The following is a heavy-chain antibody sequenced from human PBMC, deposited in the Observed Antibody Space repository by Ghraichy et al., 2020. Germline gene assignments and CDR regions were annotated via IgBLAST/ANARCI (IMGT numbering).Heavy chain of an antibody. CDR2: ISSSSSTI. CDR3: ARSRVPTIFGVVGY. CDR1: GFTFSSYS. D-gene: IGHD3-3*01. J-gene: IGHJ4*02. V-gene: IGHV3-48*02. Sequence: GGSLRLSCAASGFTFSSYSMNWVRQAPGKGLEWVSYISSSSSTIYYADSVKGRFTISRDNAKNSLYLQMNSLRDEDTAVYYCARSRVPTIFGVVGYWCQGTLVTVSS.